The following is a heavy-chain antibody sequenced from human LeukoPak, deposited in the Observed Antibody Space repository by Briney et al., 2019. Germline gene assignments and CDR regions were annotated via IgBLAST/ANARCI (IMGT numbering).Heavy chain of an antibody. D-gene: IGHD1-1*01. CDR2: INPHSGAT. Sequence: ASVTVSCKASGYGFSDVYFNWVRQAPGQGLEWMGWINPHSGATNYAQRFQGRISTDASFDTAYIELSRLTSDDTAVYYCATSSTVTHTRDPWGQGTLVTVSS. J-gene: IGHJ5*02. V-gene: IGHV1-2*02. CDR3: ATSSTVTHTRDP. CDR1: GYGFSDVY.